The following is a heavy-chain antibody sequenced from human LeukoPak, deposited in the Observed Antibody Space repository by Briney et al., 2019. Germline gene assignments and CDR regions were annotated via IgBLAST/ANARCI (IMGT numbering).Heavy chain of an antibody. D-gene: IGHD2-2*01. CDR2: IIPIFGTA. J-gene: IGHJ5*02. V-gene: IGHV1-69*13. CDR3: ARGYLYCSSTSCYWGFDP. CDR1: GGTFSSYA. Sequence: GASVKVSCKASGGTFSSYAISWVRQAPGQGLEWMGGIIPIFGTANYAQKFQGRVTITADESTSTAYMELSSLRSEDTAVYYCARGYLYCSSTSCYWGFDPWGQGTLVTVSS.